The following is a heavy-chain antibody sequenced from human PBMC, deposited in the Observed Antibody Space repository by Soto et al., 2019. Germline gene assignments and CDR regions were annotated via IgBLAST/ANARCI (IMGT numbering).Heavy chain of an antibody. CDR1: GFTFSSYA. V-gene: IGHV3-30-3*01. CDR2: ISYDGSNK. CDR3: ARSRWEAPYYFDY. Sequence: QVQLVESGGGVVQPGRSLRLSCAASGFTFSSYAMHWVRQAPGKGLEWVAVISYDGSNKYYADSVKGRFTISRDNSKNTLYLQMNSLRAEDTAVYYCARSRWEAPYYFDYWGQGTLVTVSS. J-gene: IGHJ4*02. D-gene: IGHD1-26*01.